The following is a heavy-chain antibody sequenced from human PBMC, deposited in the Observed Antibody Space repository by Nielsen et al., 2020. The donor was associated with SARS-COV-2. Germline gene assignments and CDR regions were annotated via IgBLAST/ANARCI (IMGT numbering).Heavy chain of an antibody. V-gene: IGHV1-2*02. CDR2: INPNSGVT. J-gene: IGHJ4*02. CDR3: ARDPNKHYDFWRGMPYYDY. CDR1: GYTFIASY. D-gene: IGHD3-3*01. Sequence: ASVKVSCKASGYTFIASYIHWVRQAPGQGLEWMGWINPNSGVTYFAQEFQGRVSLTRDTSINTAYMELTNLKSGDTAVYYCARDPNKHYDFWRGMPYYDYWGQGTLVTVSS.